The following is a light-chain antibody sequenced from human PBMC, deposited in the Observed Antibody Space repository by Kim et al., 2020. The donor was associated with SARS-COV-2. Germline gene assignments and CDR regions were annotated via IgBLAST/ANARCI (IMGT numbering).Light chain of an antibody. CDR2: DVS. V-gene: IGLV2-14*03. J-gene: IGLJ2*01. Sequence: GQSITISCTGTSSDVGGYNYVSWYQQHPGKAPKLMIYDVSNRPSGVSNRFSGSKSGNTASLTISGLQAEDEADYYCSSYTSSSNVVFGGGTQQTVL. CDR1: SSDVGGYNY. CDR3: SSYTSSSNVV.